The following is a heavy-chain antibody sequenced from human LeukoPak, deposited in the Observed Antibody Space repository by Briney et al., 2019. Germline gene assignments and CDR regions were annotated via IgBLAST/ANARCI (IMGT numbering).Heavy chain of an antibody. V-gene: IGHV3-33*01. D-gene: IGHD3-22*01. CDR1: GFTFSSYG. J-gene: IGHJ6*02. Sequence: GRSLRLSYAASGFTFSSYGMHWVRQAPGKGLEWVAVIWYDGSNKYYADSVKGRFTISRDNSKNTLYLQMNSLRAEDTAVYYCARVLSSSGYHEDYYYYGMDVWGQGTTVTVSS. CDR2: IWYDGSNK. CDR3: ARVLSSSGYHEDYYYYGMDV.